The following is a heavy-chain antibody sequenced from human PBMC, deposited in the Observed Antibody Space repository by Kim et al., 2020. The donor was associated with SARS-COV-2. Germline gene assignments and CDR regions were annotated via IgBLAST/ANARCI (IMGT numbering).Heavy chain of an antibody. Sequence: GGSLRLSCAASGFTFDDYAMHWVRQAPGKGLEWVSGISWNSGSIGYADSVKGRFTISRDNAKNSLYLQMNSLRAEDTALYYCAKLAYYDSSGDYWGQGTLVTVSS. V-gene: IGHV3-9*01. CDR3: AKLAYYDSSGDY. D-gene: IGHD3-22*01. CDR1: GFTFDDYA. CDR2: ISWNSGSI. J-gene: IGHJ4*02.